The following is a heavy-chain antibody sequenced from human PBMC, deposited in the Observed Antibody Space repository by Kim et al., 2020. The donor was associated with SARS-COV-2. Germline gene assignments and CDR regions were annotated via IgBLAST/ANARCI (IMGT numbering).Heavy chain of an antibody. J-gene: IGHJ5*02. V-gene: IGHV3-30*14. CDR2: ISSEGSYK. D-gene: IGHD1-26*01. Sequence: GGSRRLSCAASGFTFSAYAMLWVRQAPGKGPEWVAVISSEGSYKFYADSVKGRFTICRYISKYTLYLQRNSLRAEDTAVYYCARPGVVGPTYWFDPWGQGTLVTVSS. CDR3: ARPGVVGPTYWFDP. CDR1: GFTFSAYA.